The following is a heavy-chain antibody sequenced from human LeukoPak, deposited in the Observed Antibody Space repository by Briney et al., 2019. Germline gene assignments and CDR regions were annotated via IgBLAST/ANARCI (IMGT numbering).Heavy chain of an antibody. Sequence: SETLSLTCTVSGDSISDPYYWGWIWPPPGKGLEWIGSISHSGSTFYTPSLRSRVTISLDTSKNQFSLKLNSVTAADTAVYYCARDTWKDYYYYFMDVWGKGTTVTVSS. CDR3: ARDTWKDYYYYFMDV. V-gene: IGHV4-38-2*02. J-gene: IGHJ6*03. CDR1: GDSISDPYY. CDR2: ISHSGST. D-gene: IGHD1-1*01.